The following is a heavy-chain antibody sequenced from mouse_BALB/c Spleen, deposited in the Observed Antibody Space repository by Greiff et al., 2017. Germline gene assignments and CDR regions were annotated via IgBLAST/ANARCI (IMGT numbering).Heavy chain of an antibody. CDR3: ARTGSCWYFDV. J-gene: IGHJ1*01. V-gene: IGHV14-3*02. CDR2: IDPANGNT. CDR1: GFNIKDTY. Sequence: EVQLQESGAELVKPGASVKLSCTASGFNIKDTYMHWVKQRPEQGLEWIGRIDPANGNTKYDPKFQGKATITADTSSNTAYLQLSSLTSEDTAVYYCARTGSCWYFDVWGAGTTVTVSS.